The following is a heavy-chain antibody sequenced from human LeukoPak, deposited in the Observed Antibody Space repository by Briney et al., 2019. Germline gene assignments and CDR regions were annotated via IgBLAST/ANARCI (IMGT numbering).Heavy chain of an antibody. CDR3: AREGEGATKAGTIAGPRY. Sequence: ASVKVSCKASGYTFTSYAISWVRQAPGQGLEWMGRIIPILGIANYAQKFQGRVTITADKSTSTAYMELSSLRSEDTAVYYCAREGEGATKAGTIAGPRYWGQGTLVTVSS. CDR1: GYTFTSYA. J-gene: IGHJ4*02. V-gene: IGHV1-69*04. D-gene: IGHD1-26*01. CDR2: IIPILGIA.